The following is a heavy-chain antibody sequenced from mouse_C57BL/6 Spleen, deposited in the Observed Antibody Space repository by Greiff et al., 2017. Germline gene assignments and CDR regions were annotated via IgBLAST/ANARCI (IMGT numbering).Heavy chain of an antibody. Sequence: EVKLVESGPGMVKPSQSLSLTCTVTGYSITSGYDWHWIRHFPGNKLEWMGYISYSGSTNYNPSLKSRISITHDTSKNHFFLKLNSVTTEDTATYYCARGDPYYYGSSPLFAYWGQGTLVTVSA. CDR3: ARGDPYYYGSSPLFAY. V-gene: IGHV3-1*01. J-gene: IGHJ3*01. D-gene: IGHD1-1*01. CDR1: GYSITSGYD. CDR2: ISYSGST.